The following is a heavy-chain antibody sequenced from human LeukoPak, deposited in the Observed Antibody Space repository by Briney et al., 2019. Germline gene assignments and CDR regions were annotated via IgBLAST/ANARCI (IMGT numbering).Heavy chain of an antibody. CDR1: GGTFSSYA. CDR2: IIPILGIA. CDR3: ARVPAVLLWFGELSNQYYFDY. D-gene: IGHD3-10*01. Sequence: SVKVSCKASGGTFSSYAISWVRQAPGQGLEWMGRIIPILGIANYAQKFQGRVTITADKSTSTAYMELRSLRSDDTAVYYCARVPAVLLWFGELSNQYYFDYWGQGTLVTVSS. J-gene: IGHJ4*02. V-gene: IGHV1-69*04.